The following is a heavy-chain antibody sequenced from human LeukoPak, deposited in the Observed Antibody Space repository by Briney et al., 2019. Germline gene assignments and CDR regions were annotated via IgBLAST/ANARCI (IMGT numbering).Heavy chain of an antibody. CDR2: IYSDGST. J-gene: IGHJ5*02. V-gene: IGHV3-53*01. CDR3: ARNVFSS. Sequence: GGSLRLSCAASGFAVSSNYMNWVRQAPGKGLEWVSVIYSDGSTYYADSVECRFTISKDNSKNTLYLQMNSLRAEDTAVYYCARNVFSSWGQGTLVTVSS. CDR1: GFAVSSNY.